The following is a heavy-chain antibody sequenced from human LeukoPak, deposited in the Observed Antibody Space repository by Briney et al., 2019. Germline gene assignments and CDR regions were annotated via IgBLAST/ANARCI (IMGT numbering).Heavy chain of an antibody. V-gene: IGHV4-59*01. CDR3: ARGPPRTGRERFFDY. CDR2: IYYRGTT. D-gene: IGHD1-1*01. CDR1: GGSTSDYY. J-gene: IGHJ4*02. Sequence: SETLSLTCTVSGGSTSDYYWNWIRQPPGKGPEWIGYIYYRGTTNYNPSLNSRVTISLDSSKNQFSLRLNSVTAADTAIYYCARGPPRTGRERFFDYWGQGTLVSVSS.